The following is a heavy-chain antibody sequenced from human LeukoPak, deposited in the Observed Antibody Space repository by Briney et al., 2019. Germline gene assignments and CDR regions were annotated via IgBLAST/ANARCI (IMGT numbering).Heavy chain of an antibody. CDR2: IYYSGST. CDR1: GGSISSHY. J-gene: IGHJ5*02. Sequence: PSETLSLTCTVSGGSISSHYWSWIRQPPGKGLEWIGYIYYSGSTNYNPSLKSRVTISVDTSKNQFSLKLSSVTAADTAVYYCARYTANYVWGPKGFDPWGQGTLVSVSS. D-gene: IGHD3-16*01. CDR3: ARYTANYVWGPKGFDP. V-gene: IGHV4-59*08.